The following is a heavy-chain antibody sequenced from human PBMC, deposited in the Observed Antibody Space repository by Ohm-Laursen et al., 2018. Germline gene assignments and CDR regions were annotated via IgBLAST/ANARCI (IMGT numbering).Heavy chain of an antibody. Sequence: LRLSCAASGFTFGTYAMSWVRQAPGKGLEWVSAIGSSGDNTYYTDSVKGRFTVSRDNSKNTVHLQMDSLRAEDTAVYYCAKDHHPTNTATTAVYYYYGMDVWGLGTTVTVSS. V-gene: IGHV3-23*01. CDR3: AKDHHPTNTATTAVYYYYGMDV. CDR1: GFTFGTYA. D-gene: IGHD3-16*01. J-gene: IGHJ6*02. CDR2: IGSSGDNT.